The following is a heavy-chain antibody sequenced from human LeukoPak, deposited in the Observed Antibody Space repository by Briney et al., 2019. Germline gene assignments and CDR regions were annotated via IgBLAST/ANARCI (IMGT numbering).Heavy chain of an antibody. J-gene: IGHJ4*02. CDR1: GFTFSTYA. CDR2: INGDGGST. D-gene: IGHD2-2*01. Sequence: GRSLRLSCAASGFTFSTYAMSWVRQAPGQGLEWVSSINGDGGSTYYAESVKGRFTVSRDNSKNTLYLQMDSLRAEDTAVYYCAKRPDCSTTNCFRFEYWGQGTLVTVSS. V-gene: IGHV3-23*01. CDR3: AKRPDCSTTNCFRFEY.